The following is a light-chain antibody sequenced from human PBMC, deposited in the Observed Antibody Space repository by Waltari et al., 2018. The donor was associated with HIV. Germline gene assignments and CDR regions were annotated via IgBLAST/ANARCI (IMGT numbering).Light chain of an antibody. CDR2: DVS. Sequence: QSALTQPASVSGSPGQSITISCTGTSSDVGGYNYVSWYQQHPGKAHKLMIYDVSKRPSGVSNRFSGSKSSNAAFLTISGLQAEDEADYYCCSYAGSSWVFGGGTKLTVL. CDR1: SSDVGGYNY. V-gene: IGLV2-23*02. CDR3: CSYAGSSWV. J-gene: IGLJ3*02.